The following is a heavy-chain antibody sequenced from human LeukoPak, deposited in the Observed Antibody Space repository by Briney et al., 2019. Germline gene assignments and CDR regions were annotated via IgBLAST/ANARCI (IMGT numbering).Heavy chain of an antibody. Sequence: GGSLRLSCAASGFTFSSYYMHWVRQAPGQGLEWMGIINPSGGSTSYAQKFQGRVTMTRDMSTSTVYMELSSLRVEDTAVYYCVKAQRGFDDFWSGYDYWGQGSLVTVSS. CDR2: INPSGGST. D-gene: IGHD3-3*01. J-gene: IGHJ4*02. CDR1: GFTFSSYY. V-gene: IGHV1-46*01. CDR3: VKAQRGFDDFWSGYDY.